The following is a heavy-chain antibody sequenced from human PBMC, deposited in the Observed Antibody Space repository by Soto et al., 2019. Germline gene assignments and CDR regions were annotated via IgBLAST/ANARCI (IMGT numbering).Heavy chain of an antibody. D-gene: IGHD3-22*01. CDR1: GGTFSSYA. J-gene: IGHJ6*02. CDR3: AGHSSGVPGYYYGMDV. V-gene: IGHV1-69*12. CDR2: IIPIFDTA. Sequence: QVQLVQSGAAVKKPGSSVQVSCKASGGTFSSYAISWVRQAPGQGLEWMGGIIPIFDTADYAQKFQGRVTITADESTNTAYMELSSLRSEDTAVYYCAGHSSGVPGYYYGMDVWGQGTTVTVSS.